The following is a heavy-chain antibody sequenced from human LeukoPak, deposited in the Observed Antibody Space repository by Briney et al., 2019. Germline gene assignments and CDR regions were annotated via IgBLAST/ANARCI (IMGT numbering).Heavy chain of an antibody. V-gene: IGHV4-38-2*02. J-gene: IGHJ6*03. CDR3: ARRAYYYYMDV. Sequence: LGTLSLTCTVSGYSISSGYYWSWIRQPPGKGLEWIGEINHSGSTNYNPSLKSRVTISLDTSKNQFSLNLSSVTAADTAVYYCARRAYYYYMDVWGKGTTVTVSS. CDR1: GYSISSGYY. CDR2: INHSGST.